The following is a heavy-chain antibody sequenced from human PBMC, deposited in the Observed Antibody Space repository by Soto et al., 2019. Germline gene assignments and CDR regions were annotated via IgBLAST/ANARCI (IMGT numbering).Heavy chain of an antibody. CDR2: ISSSSSTI. CDR1: GFTFSSYS. J-gene: IGHJ6*02. CDR3: ARGHCSGGSCYHDYYYYGMDV. V-gene: IGHV3-48*02. Sequence: EVQLVESGGGLVQPGGSLRLSCAASGFTFSSYSMNWVRQAPGKGLEWVSYISSSSSTIYYADSVKGRFTISRDNAKNSLYLQMNSLRDEDTAVYYCARGHCSGGSCYHDYYYYGMDVWGQGTTVTVSS. D-gene: IGHD2-15*01.